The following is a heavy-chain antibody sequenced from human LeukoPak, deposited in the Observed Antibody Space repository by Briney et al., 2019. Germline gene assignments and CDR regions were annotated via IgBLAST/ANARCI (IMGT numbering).Heavy chain of an antibody. Sequence: GASVKVSCKVSGYTLTELSMHWVRQAPGKGLEWMGGFDPEDGETIYAQKFQGRVTMTEDTSTDTAYMELSSLRSEDTAVYYCARDDRESDWLGEEDYWGQGTLVTVSS. CDR1: GYTLTELS. J-gene: IGHJ4*02. CDR2: FDPEDGET. CDR3: ARDDRESDWLGEEDY. D-gene: IGHD3-10*01. V-gene: IGHV1-24*01.